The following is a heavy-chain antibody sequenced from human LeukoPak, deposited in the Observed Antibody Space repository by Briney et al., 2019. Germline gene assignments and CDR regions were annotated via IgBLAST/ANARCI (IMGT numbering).Heavy chain of an antibody. CDR2: INHSGST. D-gene: IGHD2-15*01. J-gene: IGHJ4*02. V-gene: IGHV4-39*07. CDR3: ARGGRYCSGGSCKYFDY. Sequence: SETLSLTCTVSGGSISSSSYYWSWIRQPPGKGLEWIGEINHSGSTNYNPSLKSRVTISVDTSKNQFSLKLSSVTAADTAVYYCARGGRYCSGGSCKYFDYWGQGTLVTVSS. CDR1: GGSISSSSYY.